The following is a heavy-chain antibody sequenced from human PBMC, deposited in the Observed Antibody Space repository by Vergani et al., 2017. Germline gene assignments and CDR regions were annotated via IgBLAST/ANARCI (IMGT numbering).Heavy chain of an antibody. J-gene: IGHJ4*02. CDR2: INAGNGNT. CDR3: ARGHWSGYLTDY. Sequence: QVQLVQSGAEVKKPGASVKVSCKASGYTFTSYGISWVRQAPGQRLEWMGWINAGNGNTKYSQKFQGRVTITRDTSASTAYMELSSLRSEDTAVYYCARGHWSGYLTDYWGQGTLVTVSS. CDR1: GYTFTSYG. D-gene: IGHD3-3*01. V-gene: IGHV1-3*01.